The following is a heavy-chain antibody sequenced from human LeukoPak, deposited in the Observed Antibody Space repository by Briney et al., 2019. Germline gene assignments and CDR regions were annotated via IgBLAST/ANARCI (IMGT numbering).Heavy chain of an antibody. CDR3: ARSSCDFWSGYYSELDY. J-gene: IGHJ4*02. Sequence: GASVKVSCKASGYTFTSYAMHWVRQAPGQRLEWMGWINAGNGNTKYSQEFQGRVTITRDTSASTAYMELSSLRSEDMAVYYCARSSCDFWSGYYSELDYWGQGTLVTVSS. V-gene: IGHV1-3*03. D-gene: IGHD3-3*01. CDR1: GYTFTSYA. CDR2: INAGNGNT.